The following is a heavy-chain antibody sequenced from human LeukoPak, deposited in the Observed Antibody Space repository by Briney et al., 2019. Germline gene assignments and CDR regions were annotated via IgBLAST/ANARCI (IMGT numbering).Heavy chain of an antibody. V-gene: IGHV1-69*04. J-gene: IGHJ5*02. CDR1: GGTFSSYA. CDR3: AVGSGSYSPFDP. CDR2: IIPIFGIA. Sequence: SVKVSCKASGGTFSSYAISWVRQAPGQGLEWMGRIIPIFGIANYAQKFQGRVTITADKSTSTAYMELSSLRSEDTAVYYCAVGSGSYSPFDPWGREPWSPSPQ. D-gene: IGHD1-26*01.